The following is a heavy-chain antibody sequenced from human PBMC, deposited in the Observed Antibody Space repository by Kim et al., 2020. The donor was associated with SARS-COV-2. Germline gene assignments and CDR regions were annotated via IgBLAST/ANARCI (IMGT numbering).Heavy chain of an antibody. J-gene: IGHJ4*02. V-gene: IGHV4-59*13. CDR3: ARGLRGVVRGVIIISLFDY. D-gene: IGHD3-10*01. CDR2: IYYSGST. Sequence: SETLSLTCTVSGVSISSYYWSWIRQPPGKGLEWIGYIYYSGSTNYNPSLKSRVTISVDTSKNQFSLKLSSVTAADTAVYYCARGLRGVVRGVIIISLFDYWGQGTLVTVSS. CDR1: GVSISSYY.